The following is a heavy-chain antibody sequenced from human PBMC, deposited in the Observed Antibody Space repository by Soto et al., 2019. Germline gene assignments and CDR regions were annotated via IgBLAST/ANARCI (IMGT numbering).Heavy chain of an antibody. V-gene: IGHV4-4*02. Sequence: QVQLQESGPGLVKPSGTLSLTCAVSNGSISSSFWWSWVRQSPGKGLEWIGEIHHSGGTNSNPSLRSRLGLTLDKYKTLMSLKLSSVSAAETALYYCVSVLRITLVGDASMDAYYMDVWGKGTRVTVSS. CDR3: VSVLRITLVGDASMDAYYMDV. J-gene: IGHJ6*03. D-gene: IGHD3-16*01. CDR2: IHHSGGT. CDR1: NGSISSSFW.